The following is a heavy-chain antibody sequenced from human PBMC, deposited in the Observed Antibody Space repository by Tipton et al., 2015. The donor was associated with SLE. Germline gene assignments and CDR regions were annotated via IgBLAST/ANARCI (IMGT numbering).Heavy chain of an antibody. Sequence: LSLTCAVSGGSISSSNWWSWVRQPPGKGLEWVSVIYSGGSTYYADSVKGRFTISRDNSKNTLYLQMNSLRAEDTAVYYCARGSTSCYTAFDIWGQGTMVTVSS. CDR3: ARGSTSCYTAFDI. CDR1: GGSISSSNW. D-gene: IGHD2-2*02. V-gene: IGHV3-53*05. CDR2: IYSGGST. J-gene: IGHJ3*02.